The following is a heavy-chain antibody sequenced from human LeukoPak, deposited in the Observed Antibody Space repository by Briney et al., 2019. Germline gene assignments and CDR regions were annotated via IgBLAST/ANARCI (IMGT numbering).Heavy chain of an antibody. Sequence: PSETLSLTCTVSGGSIGSSSYYWGWIRQPPGKGLEWIGSIYYSGSTYYNPSLKSRVTISVDTSKNQFSLKLSSVTAADTAVYYCARGDSLFDYWGQGTLVTVSS. CDR2: IYYSGST. CDR3: ARGDSLFDY. V-gene: IGHV4-39*01. J-gene: IGHJ4*02. CDR1: GGSIGSSSYY. D-gene: IGHD3-22*01.